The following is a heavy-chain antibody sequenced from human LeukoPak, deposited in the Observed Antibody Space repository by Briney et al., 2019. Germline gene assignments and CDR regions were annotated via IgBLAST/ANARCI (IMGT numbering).Heavy chain of an antibody. CDR3: ARGQLLWFGELTAFDP. J-gene: IGHJ5*02. D-gene: IGHD3-10*01. V-gene: IGHV3-21*01. CDR1: GFTFSSYS. CDR2: ISSSSSYI. Sequence: PGGSLRLSCAASGFTFSSYSMNWVRQAPGKGLEWVSSISSSSSYIYYADSVKGRFTISRDNAKNSLYLQMNSLRAEDTAVYYCARGQLLWFGELTAFDPWGQGTLVTVSS.